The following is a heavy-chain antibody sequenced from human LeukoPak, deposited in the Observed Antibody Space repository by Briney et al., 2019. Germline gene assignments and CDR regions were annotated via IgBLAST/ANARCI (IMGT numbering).Heavy chain of an antibody. V-gene: IGHV1-69*04. D-gene: IGHD3-10*01. CDR3: ARASKYYYGSGSYPPLRYGTDV. J-gene: IGHJ6*02. CDR1: GGTFSSYA. Sequence: EASVKVSCKASGGTFSSYAISWVRQAPGQGLEWMGRIIPILGIANYAQKFQGRVTITADKSTSTAYMELSSLRSEDTAVYYCARASKYYYGSGSYPPLRYGTDVWGQGTTVTVSS. CDR2: IIPILGIA.